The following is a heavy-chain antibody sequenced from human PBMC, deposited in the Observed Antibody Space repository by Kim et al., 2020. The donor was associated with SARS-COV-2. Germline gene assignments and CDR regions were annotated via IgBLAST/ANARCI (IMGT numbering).Heavy chain of an antibody. CDR2: ST. CDR3: AKDMGYGIAED. J-gene: IGHJ4*02. D-gene: IGHD6-13*01. V-gene: IGHV3-43*01. Sequence: STYYADSVKGRFTISRDNSKNSLHLQMSSLRSEDTALYYCAKDMGYGIAEDWGQGTLVTVSS.